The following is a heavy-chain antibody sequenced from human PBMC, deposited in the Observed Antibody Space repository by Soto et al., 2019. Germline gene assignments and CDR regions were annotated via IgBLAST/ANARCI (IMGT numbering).Heavy chain of an antibody. CDR2: IRSKAYGGTT. CDR3: TRDDRGYYGMDV. Sequence: SLRLSCTANGFNYVDYAMSWFRQAPGKGLEWVGFIRSKAYGGTTEYAASVKGRFTISRDDSKSIAYLQMNSLKTEDTAVYYCTRDDRGYYGMDVWGQGNTVTVSS. D-gene: IGHD5-12*01. CDR1: GFNYVDYA. J-gene: IGHJ6*02. V-gene: IGHV3-49*03.